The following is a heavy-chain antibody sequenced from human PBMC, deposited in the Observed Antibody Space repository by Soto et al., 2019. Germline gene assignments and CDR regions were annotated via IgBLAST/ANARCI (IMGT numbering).Heavy chain of an antibody. D-gene: IGHD3-3*02. Sequence: GGSLRLSCAASGFTFSSYSMNWVRQAPGKGLEWVSSISSSSSYIYYADSVKGRFTISRDNSKNTLYLQMNSLRAEDTAVYYCAKDQPFWSGYCFDYWGQGILVTVSS. CDR1: GFTFSSYS. CDR3: AKDQPFWSGYCFDY. V-gene: IGHV3-21*04. J-gene: IGHJ4*02. CDR2: ISSSSSYI.